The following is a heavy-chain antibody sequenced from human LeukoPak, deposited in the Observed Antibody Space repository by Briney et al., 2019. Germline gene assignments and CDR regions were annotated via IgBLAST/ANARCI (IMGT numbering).Heavy chain of an antibody. V-gene: IGHV3-23*01. CDR2: ISGSGGNT. J-gene: IGHJ4*02. CDR3: AKKGGEGGAVAFYYFDY. D-gene: IGHD3-16*01. CDR1: GFTFSSYA. Sequence: GGSLRLSCAASGFTFSSYAMSWVRQAPGKGLEWVSGISGSGGNTYYADSVKGRFTISRDSSKNTLYLQMNSLRAEDTVLYYCAKKGGEGGAVAFYYFDYWGQGTLVTVSS.